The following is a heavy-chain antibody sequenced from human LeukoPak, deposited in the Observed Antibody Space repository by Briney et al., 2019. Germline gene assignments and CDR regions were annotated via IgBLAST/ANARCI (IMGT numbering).Heavy chain of an antibody. D-gene: IGHD3-3*01. CDR3: ARDRPYYDFWSGYGFDP. V-gene: IGHV4-30-4*08. Sequence: SETLSLTCTVSGGSISSGDYYWSWIRQPPGKRLEWIGYIYYSGSTYYNPSLKSRVTISVDTSKNQFSLKLSSVTAADTAVYFCARDRPYYDFWSGYGFDPWGQGTLVTVSS. J-gene: IGHJ5*02. CDR2: IYYSGST. CDR1: GGSISSGDYY.